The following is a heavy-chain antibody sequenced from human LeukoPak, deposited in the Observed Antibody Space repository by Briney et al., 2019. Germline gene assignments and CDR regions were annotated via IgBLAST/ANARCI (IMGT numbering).Heavy chain of an antibody. V-gene: IGHV3-7*01. CDR2: IKQDGIET. Sequence: GGSLRLSCAASGLTFSSYWMNWVRQAPGKGPEWVANIKQDGIETYYVDSVKGRFTISRDNAKNSLYLQMNSLRAEDTAIYYCATDRATYWGQGTLVTVSS. CDR1: GLTFSSYW. J-gene: IGHJ4*02. CDR3: ATDRATY. D-gene: IGHD1-1*01.